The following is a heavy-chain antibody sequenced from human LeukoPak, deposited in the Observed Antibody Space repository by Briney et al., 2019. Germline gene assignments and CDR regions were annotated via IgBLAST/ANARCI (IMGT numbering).Heavy chain of an antibody. CDR1: GFTVSSNY. CDR2: IYSGGST. Sequence: GGSLRLSCAASGFTVSSNYMSWVRQAPGKGLEWVSVIYSGGSTYYADSVEGRFTISRDNAKNSLYLQMNSLRAEDTAVYYCAELGITMIGGVWGKGTTVTISS. D-gene: IGHD3-10*02. V-gene: IGHV3-53*01. CDR3: AELGITMIGGV. J-gene: IGHJ6*04.